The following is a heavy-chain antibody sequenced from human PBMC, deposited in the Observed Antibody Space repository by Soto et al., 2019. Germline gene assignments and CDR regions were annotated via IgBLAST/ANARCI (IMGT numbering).Heavy chain of an antibody. CDR2: IIPIFGTA. D-gene: IGHD2-2*01. V-gene: IGHV1-69*01. Sequence: QVQLVQSGAEVKKPGSSVKVSCKASGGTFSSYAISWVRQAPGQGLEWMGGIIPIFGTANYAQKFQGRVTITADESTSTAYMELSSLRSEDTAVYYCASKVPAASVGYYYYGMDVWGQGTTVTVSS. J-gene: IGHJ6*02. CDR3: ASKVPAASVGYYYYGMDV. CDR1: GGTFSSYA.